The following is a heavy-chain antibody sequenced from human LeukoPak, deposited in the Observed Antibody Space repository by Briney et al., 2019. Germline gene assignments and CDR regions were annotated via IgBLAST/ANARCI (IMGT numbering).Heavy chain of an antibody. CDR2: ISSSSGYI. J-gene: IGHJ4*02. CDR1: GFIFSIYN. D-gene: IGHD1-26*01. V-gene: IGHV3-21*01. Sequence: GPSLRLSCAASGFIFSIYNMDWVRQTPGKGLEWVSLISSSSGYIYYTDSVKGRFTISRDNAKNSLYLQMNSLRAEDSAVYYCTRGSEWEPLYYFDCWGQGSPVTVSS. CDR3: TRGSEWEPLYYFDC.